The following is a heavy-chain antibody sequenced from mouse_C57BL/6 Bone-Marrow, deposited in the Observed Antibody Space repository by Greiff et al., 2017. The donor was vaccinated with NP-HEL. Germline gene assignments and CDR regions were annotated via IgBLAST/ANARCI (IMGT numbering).Heavy chain of an antibody. CDR2: INPGSGGT. J-gene: IGHJ2*01. D-gene: IGHD1-1*01. CDR1: GYAFTNYL. Sequence: VQLVESGAELVRPGTSVKVSCKASGYAFTNYLIEWVKQRPGQGLEWIGVINPGSGGTNYNEKFKGKATLTADKSSSTAYMQLSSLTSEDSAVYFCARRKPYYYGSSYYFDYWGQGTTLTVSS. CDR3: ARRKPYYYGSSYYFDY. V-gene: IGHV1-54*01.